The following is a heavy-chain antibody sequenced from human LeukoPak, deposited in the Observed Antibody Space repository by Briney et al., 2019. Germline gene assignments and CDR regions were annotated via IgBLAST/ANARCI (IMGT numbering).Heavy chain of an antibody. Sequence: GGSLKLSCAASGFTFSDSAIHWVRQASGKGLEWIGRIRSKVHSYATAYAASVKGRFNISRDDTKDTAYLQMNSLKTEDTAVYYCATGFSTATHDGYWGQGTLVTVSS. CDR2: IRSKVHSYAT. J-gene: IGHJ4*02. CDR1: GFTFSDSA. CDR3: ATGFSTATHDGY. V-gene: IGHV3-73*01. D-gene: IGHD3-3*02.